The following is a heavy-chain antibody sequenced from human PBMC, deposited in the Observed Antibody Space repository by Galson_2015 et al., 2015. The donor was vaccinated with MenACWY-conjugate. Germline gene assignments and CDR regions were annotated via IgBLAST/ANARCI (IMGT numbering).Heavy chain of an antibody. V-gene: IGHV3-23*01. CDR3: AKASTLIAVVIVDY. Sequence: SLRLSCAASGFTFNNYAMTWVRQAPGKGLECVSGISGSGDLTYYADSVKGRFTISRDNSKNTLYLQMNSLRAEDTAVYYCAKASTLIAVVIVDYRGQGTLVTVSS. CDR1: GFTFNNYA. CDR2: ISGSGDLT. D-gene: IGHD3-22*01. J-gene: IGHJ4*02.